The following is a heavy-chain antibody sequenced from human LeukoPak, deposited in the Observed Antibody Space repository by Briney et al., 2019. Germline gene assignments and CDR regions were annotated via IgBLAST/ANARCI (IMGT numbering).Heavy chain of an antibody. J-gene: IGHJ6*02. CDR2: INHSGST. V-gene: IGHV4-34*01. Sequence: SETLSLTCAVYGGSFSGYYWSWIRQPPGKGLEWIGEINHSGSTNYNPSLKSRVTISVDTSKNQFSLKLSSVTAADTAVYYRARGLGIGHYYYYYGMDVWGQGTTVTVSS. CDR3: ARGLGIGHYYYYYGMDV. CDR1: GGSFSGYY. D-gene: IGHD6-13*01.